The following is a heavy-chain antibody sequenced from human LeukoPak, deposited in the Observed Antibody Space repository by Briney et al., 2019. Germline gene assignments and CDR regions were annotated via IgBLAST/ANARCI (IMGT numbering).Heavy chain of an antibody. D-gene: IGHD4/OR15-4a*01. CDR3: AKAGLVRGGALDS. CDR1: GFTFSTYA. CDR2: ITGSGDGT. V-gene: IGHV3-23*01. J-gene: IGHJ4*02. Sequence: HPGGSLRLSCAASGFTFSTYAMTWVRQAPGKGLEWVSSITGSGDGTSVADSVKGRFSISRDNSKNTLYLQMNSLRVEDTAVYYCAKAGLVRGGALDSWGQGTLVTVSS.